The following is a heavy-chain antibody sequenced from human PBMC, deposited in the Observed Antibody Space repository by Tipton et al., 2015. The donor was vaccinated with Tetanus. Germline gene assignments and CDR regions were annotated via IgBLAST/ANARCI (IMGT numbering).Heavy chain of an antibody. CDR2: IFPSDSET. CDR1: GYIFTNYW. D-gene: IGHD6-6*01. V-gene: IGHV5-51*01. CDR3: ARHGSIGARQNRFDA. J-gene: IGHJ5*02. Sequence: QLVQSGAEVKKPGESLEISCKASGYIFTNYWIAWVRQMPGKGLEYMGIIFPSDSETRYNPTFRGQVTMSVDKATNTAYLQWRGLVASDSAVYYCARHGSIGARQNRFDAWGQGTPVTVSS.